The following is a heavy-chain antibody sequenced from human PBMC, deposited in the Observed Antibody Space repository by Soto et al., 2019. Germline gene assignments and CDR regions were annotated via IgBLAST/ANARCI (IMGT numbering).Heavy chain of an antibody. D-gene: IGHD2-15*01. CDR1: GGSINNYY. CDR2: VYHTGST. Sequence: SETLSLTCTVSGGSINNYYWTWIRQPPGKGLEWIGYVYHTGSTNYNPSLKGRVTISIDTSKNQFSLKLSAVTAADTAVYYCARRTGTPNWLDPWGQGTLVTVSS. CDR3: ARRTGTPNWLDP. V-gene: IGHV4-59*01. J-gene: IGHJ5*02.